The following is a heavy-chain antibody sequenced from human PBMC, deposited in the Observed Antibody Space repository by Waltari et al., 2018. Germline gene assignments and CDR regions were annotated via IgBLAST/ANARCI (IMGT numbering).Heavy chain of an antibody. Sequence: QVQLVESGGGGVQPGRSLRLSCSASGFPFRSSARHWVRQAPGKGLEWVAVISYDGSNKYYGDSVKGRFTISRDNSKNTLYLQMNSLRAEDTAVYYCAREGIAAAGKWDYWGQGTLVTVSS. CDR3: AREGIAAAGKWDY. CDR2: ISYDGSNK. V-gene: IGHV3-30*01. CDR1: GFPFRSSA. J-gene: IGHJ4*02. D-gene: IGHD6-13*01.